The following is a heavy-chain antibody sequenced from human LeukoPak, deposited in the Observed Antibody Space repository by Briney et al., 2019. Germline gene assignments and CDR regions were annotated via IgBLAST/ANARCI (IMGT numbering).Heavy chain of an antibody. J-gene: IGHJ4*02. Sequence: SVKVSCKASGGTFSSYTISWVRQAPGQGLEWMGRIIPILGIANYAQKFQGRVTINADKSTSTAYMELSSLRSEDTAVYYCARDCPNYDSSGYYFDYWGQGTLVTVSS. V-gene: IGHV1-69*04. CDR3: ARDCPNYDSSGYYFDY. D-gene: IGHD3-22*01. CDR1: GGTFSSYT. CDR2: IIPILGIA.